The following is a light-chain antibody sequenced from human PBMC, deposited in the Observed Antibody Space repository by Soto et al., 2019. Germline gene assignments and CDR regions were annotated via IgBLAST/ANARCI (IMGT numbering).Light chain of an antibody. CDR2: GAS. CDR1: QSVSSSY. J-gene: IGKJ1*01. Sequence: EIVLTQSPVTLSLSPGARAILSCRASQSVSSSYLAWYRQKPGQAPSLLIYGASSRATGIPDRFSGSGSGTDFTLTISRLEPEDFAVYYCQQYGSSPRMFGQGTKVDIK. CDR3: QQYGSSPRM. V-gene: IGKV3-20*01.